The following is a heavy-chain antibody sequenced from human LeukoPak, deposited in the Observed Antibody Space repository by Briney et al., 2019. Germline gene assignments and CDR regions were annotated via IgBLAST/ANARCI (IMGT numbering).Heavy chain of an antibody. Sequence: GASVKVSCKASGYTFTSYDINWVRQATGQGLEWMGWMNPNSGNTGYAQKFQGRVTITRNTSISTAYMELSSLRSEDTAVYYCARLSPGLDDAFDIWGQGTMVTVSS. J-gene: IGHJ3*02. CDR1: GYTFTSYD. CDR2: MNPNSGNT. D-gene: IGHD3/OR15-3a*01. V-gene: IGHV1-8*03. CDR3: ARLSPGLDDAFDI.